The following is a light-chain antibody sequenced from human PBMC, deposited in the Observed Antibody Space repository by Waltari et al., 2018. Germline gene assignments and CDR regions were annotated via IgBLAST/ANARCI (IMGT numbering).Light chain of an antibody. Sequence: DIQMTQSPSTLSASVGDSVIITCRASQSINTWLAWYQQKPGKAPRVLIYRASSLETGVPSRFSGSGSGTEFTLTISGLQPDDFATYYCQQYNSYSTFGQGTRVEIK. CDR2: RAS. V-gene: IGKV1-5*03. CDR1: QSINTW. J-gene: IGKJ1*01. CDR3: QQYNSYST.